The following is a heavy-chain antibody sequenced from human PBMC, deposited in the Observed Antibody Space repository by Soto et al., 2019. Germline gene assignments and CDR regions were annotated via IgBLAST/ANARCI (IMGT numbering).Heavy chain of an antibody. Sequence: GGSLRLSCAASGFTFSSYGMHWVRQAPGKGLEWVAVISYDGSNKYYADSVKGRFTISRDNSKNTLYLQMNSLRAEDTAVYYCAKDISSSWYHHYYYYYYMDVWGKGTTVTVSS. CDR1: GFTFSSYG. CDR2: ISYDGSNK. V-gene: IGHV3-30*18. CDR3: AKDISSSWYHHYYYYYYMDV. D-gene: IGHD6-13*01. J-gene: IGHJ6*03.